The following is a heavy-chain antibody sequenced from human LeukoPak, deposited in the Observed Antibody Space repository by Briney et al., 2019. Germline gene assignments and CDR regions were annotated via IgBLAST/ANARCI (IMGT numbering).Heavy chain of an antibody. CDR1: GGSISSSNW. J-gene: IGHJ4*02. CDR3: GFSEGDF. D-gene: IGHD6-25*01. CDR2: IYLRGST. Sequence: SSGTLSLTCAISGGSISSSNWWTWVRQPPGKGLEWVGEIYLRGSTNYNPSLESRVTISVDESKTQLSLRLESVTAADTAVYFCGFSEGDFWGQGALVTVSS. V-gene: IGHV4-4*02.